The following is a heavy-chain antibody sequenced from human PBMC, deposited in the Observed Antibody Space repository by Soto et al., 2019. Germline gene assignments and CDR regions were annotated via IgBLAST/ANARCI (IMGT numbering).Heavy chain of an antibody. CDR1: GYTFTSYA. V-gene: IGHV1-18*01. J-gene: IGHJ5*02. D-gene: IGHD3-3*02. Sequence: ASVKVSCKASGYTFTSYAMHWVRQAPGQRLEWMGWISAYNGNTNYAQKLQGRVTMTTDTSTSTAYMELRSLRSDDTAVYYCARVPFLEWLLSYWFDPWGQGTLVTVSS. CDR3: ARVPFLEWLLSYWFDP. CDR2: ISAYNGNT.